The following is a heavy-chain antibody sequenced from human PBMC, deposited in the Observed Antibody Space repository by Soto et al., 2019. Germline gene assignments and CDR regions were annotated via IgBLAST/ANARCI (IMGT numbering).Heavy chain of an antibody. V-gene: IGHV4-59*08. J-gene: IGHJ4*02. CDR3: ARQRSSSWYSYFDY. CDR1: GGSISSYY. D-gene: IGHD6-13*01. Sequence: QVQLQESGPGLVKPSETLSLTCTVSGGSISSYYWSWIRQPPGKGLEWIGYIYYSGSTNYNPSLKSRVTISVDTSKNQFSLKLSSVTAADTAVYYCARQRSSSWYSYFDYWGQGTLVTVSS. CDR2: IYYSGST.